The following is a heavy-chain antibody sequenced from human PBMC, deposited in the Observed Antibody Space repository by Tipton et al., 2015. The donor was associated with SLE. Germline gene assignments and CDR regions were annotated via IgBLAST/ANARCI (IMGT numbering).Heavy chain of an antibody. CDR2: INHSGTT. Sequence: TLSLTCAVSDYSINNGYYWGWIRQPPGRGLEWIGEINHSGTTNYNPSLKSRVTISVDTSKNQFSLKLSSVTAADTAVYYCARDLAGGTAMVIDHWGQGTLVTVSS. CDR1: DYSINNGYY. V-gene: IGHV4-38-2*02. D-gene: IGHD5-18*01. J-gene: IGHJ4*02. CDR3: ARDLAGGTAMVIDH.